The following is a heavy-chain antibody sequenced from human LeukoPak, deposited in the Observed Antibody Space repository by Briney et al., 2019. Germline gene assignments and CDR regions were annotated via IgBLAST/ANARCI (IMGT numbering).Heavy chain of an antibody. CDR2: MNPNSGNT. D-gene: IGHD2-2*01. CDR1: GYTFTSYD. J-gene: IGHJ6*03. CDR3: ARGVVPAAMAVYYYYYYMDV. Sequence: GASVKVSCKASGYTFTSYDINWVRQATGQGLEWMGWMNPNSGNTGYAQKFQGRVTMTRNTSISTAYMELSSLRSEDTAVYYCARGVVPAAMAVYYYYYYMDVWGKGTTVTISS. V-gene: IGHV1-8*01.